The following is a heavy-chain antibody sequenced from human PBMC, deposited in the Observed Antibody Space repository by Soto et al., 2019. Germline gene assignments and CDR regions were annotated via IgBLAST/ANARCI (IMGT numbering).Heavy chain of an antibody. CDR2: IYPGDSDT. CDR1: GYSFTSYW. D-gene: IGHD3-22*01. Sequence: PGESLKISCKGSGYSFTSYWIGWVRQMPGKGLEWMGIIYPGDSDTRYSPSFQGQVTISADKSISTAYLQWSSLKASDTAMYYCASHGYDSSGYYYEASLHYWGQGTLVTVSS. V-gene: IGHV5-51*01. J-gene: IGHJ4*02. CDR3: ASHGYDSSGYYYEASLHY.